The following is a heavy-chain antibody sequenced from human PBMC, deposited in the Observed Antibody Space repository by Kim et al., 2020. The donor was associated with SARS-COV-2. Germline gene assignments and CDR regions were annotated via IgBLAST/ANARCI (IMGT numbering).Heavy chain of an antibody. CDR2: ITRSGDGS. Sequence: GGSLRLSCVGSGFTFIDYAIHWVRRAPGKGLGYVSAITRSGDGSSYADSVEGRFTISRDNSKNTLYIQMNSLRLEDTSMSYCGRYGRSSGAVLWGQGTLVIVSS. CDR3: GRYGRSSGAVL. CDR1: GFTFIDYA. V-gene: IGHV3-64*04. D-gene: IGHD1-26*01. J-gene: IGHJ1*01.